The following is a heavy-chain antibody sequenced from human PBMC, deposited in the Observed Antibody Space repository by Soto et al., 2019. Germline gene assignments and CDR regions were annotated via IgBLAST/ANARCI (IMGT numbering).Heavy chain of an antibody. V-gene: IGHV3-7*05. CDR1: GFTFSSYW. D-gene: IGHD2-2*01. Sequence: PGGSLRLSCAASGFTFSSYWMSWVRQAPGKGLEWVANIKQDGSEKYYVDSVKGRFTISRDNAKNSLYLQMNSLRAEDTAVYYCARGNEYQLLWDVEYYFDYWGQGTLVTVSS. CDR2: IKQDGSEK. CDR3: ARGNEYQLLWDVEYYFDY. J-gene: IGHJ4*02.